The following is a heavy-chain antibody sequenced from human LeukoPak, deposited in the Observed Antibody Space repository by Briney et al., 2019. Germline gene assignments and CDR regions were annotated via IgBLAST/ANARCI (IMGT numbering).Heavy chain of an antibody. CDR3: ARSPATSWSNFDY. V-gene: IGHV4-34*01. Sequence: SETLSLTCAVYVESFSDHYWTWIRQPPGKGLECIGEIHHSGSTTYRLSLKSRVTISVDRSKNQFSLKLTSVTAADTAVYYCARSPATSWSNFDYWGQGSLVPVSS. J-gene: IGHJ4*02. CDR2: IHHSGST. CDR1: VESFSDHY. D-gene: IGHD2-2*01.